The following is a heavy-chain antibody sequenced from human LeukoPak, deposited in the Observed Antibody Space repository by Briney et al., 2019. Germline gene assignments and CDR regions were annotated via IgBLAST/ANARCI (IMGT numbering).Heavy chain of an antibody. CDR3: ARFTGYSSGWYGDY. V-gene: IGHV2-70*11. CDR1: GFSLSTSGMC. J-gene: IGHJ4*02. CDR2: IDWDDDK. Sequence: SGPTLVNPTQTLTLTCTFSGFSLSTSGMCVSWIRQPPGKALEWLARIDWDDDKYYSTSLKTRLTISKDTSKNQVVLTMTNMDPVDTATYYCARFTGYSSGWYGDYWGQGTLVTVSS. D-gene: IGHD6-19*01.